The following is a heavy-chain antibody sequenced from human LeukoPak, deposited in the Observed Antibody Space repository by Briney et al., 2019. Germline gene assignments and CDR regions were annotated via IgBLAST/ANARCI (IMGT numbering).Heavy chain of an antibody. Sequence: ASVKVSCKASGYTFTRHYIHWVRQAPGQGLEWVGIINPNGGSTTYAQKFQGRVTMTRDTSTSTLYMEVSSLTSEDTAVYYCARDVSSSPAWWFDPWGQGTLVTVSP. J-gene: IGHJ5*02. D-gene: IGHD6-6*01. CDR1: GYTFTRHY. V-gene: IGHV1-46*01. CDR3: ARDVSSSPAWWFDP. CDR2: INPNGGST.